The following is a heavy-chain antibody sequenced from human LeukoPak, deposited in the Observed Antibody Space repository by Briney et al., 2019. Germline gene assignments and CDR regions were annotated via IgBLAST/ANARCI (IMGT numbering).Heavy chain of an antibody. J-gene: IGHJ4*02. Sequence: SETLSLTCTVSGGSISSGGYYWSWIRQHPGKGLEWIGYIYYSGSANYNPSLKSRVTISVDTSKNQFSLKLSSVTAADTAVYYCARSYGSGTYSLFDYWGQGTLVTVSS. D-gene: IGHD3-10*01. CDR3: ARSYGSGTYSLFDY. V-gene: IGHV4-61*08. CDR2: IYYSGSA. CDR1: GGSISSGGYY.